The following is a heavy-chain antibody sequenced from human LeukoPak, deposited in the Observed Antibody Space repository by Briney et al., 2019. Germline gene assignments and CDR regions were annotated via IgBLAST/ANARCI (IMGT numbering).Heavy chain of an antibody. V-gene: IGHV4-30-2*01. CDR3: ARASGYDSSGYNAEYFQH. Sequence: SETLSLTCAVSGGSISSGGYSWSWIRQPPGKGLEWIGYIYHSGSTYYNPSLKSRVPISVDRSKNQFSLKLSSVTAADTAVYYCARASGYDSSGYNAEYFQHWGQGTLVTVSS. D-gene: IGHD3-22*01. CDR2: IYHSGST. CDR1: GGSISSGGYS. J-gene: IGHJ1*01.